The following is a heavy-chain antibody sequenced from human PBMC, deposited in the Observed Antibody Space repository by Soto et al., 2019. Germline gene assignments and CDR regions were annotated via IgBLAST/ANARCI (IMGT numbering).Heavy chain of an antibody. Sequence: GGSLRLSCAAAGFPFSSYAMSWVRQAPGKGLEWVSAISGSGGSTYYADSVKGRFTISRDNSKNTLYLQMNSLRAEDTAVYYCAKDLRGTRYYYYGMDVWGQGTTVTVSS. V-gene: IGHV3-23*01. J-gene: IGHJ6*02. CDR2: ISGSGGST. CDR3: AKDLRGTRYYYYGMDV. D-gene: IGHD3-16*01. CDR1: GFPFSSYA.